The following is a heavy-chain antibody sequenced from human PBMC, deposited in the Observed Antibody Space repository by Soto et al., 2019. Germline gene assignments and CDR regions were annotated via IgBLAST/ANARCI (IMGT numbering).Heavy chain of an antibody. Sequence: GGSLRLSCAASGFTFSSYAMSWVRQAPGKGLEWDSAIRGSDCSTYYADSVKGRFTISRDNSKNTLYLQMNSMRAVDTDVYDCAKGGGDYYDSSGLDSWGQGTLVTVSS. V-gene: IGHV3-23*01. CDR2: IRGSDCST. CDR1: GFTFSSYA. J-gene: IGHJ4*02. D-gene: IGHD3-22*01. CDR3: AKGGGDYYDSSGLDS.